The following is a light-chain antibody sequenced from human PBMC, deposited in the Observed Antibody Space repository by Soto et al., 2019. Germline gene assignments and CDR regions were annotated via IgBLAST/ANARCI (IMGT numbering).Light chain of an antibody. Sequence: FVVTQSPDTLSLSPGETATLSCRASQSVSSSVAWYQHKPGQSPRLVVYSGYKRSPGVPARFSGSGSGTDFTLTISRLEPEDFAVYYCQQSVGSRTFGQGTKVDIK. J-gene: IGKJ1*01. V-gene: IGKV3-20*01. CDR3: QQSVGSRT. CDR2: SGY. CDR1: QSVSSS.